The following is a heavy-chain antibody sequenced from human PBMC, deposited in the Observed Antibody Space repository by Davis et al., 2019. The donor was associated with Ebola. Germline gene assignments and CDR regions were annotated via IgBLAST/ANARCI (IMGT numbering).Heavy chain of an antibody. D-gene: IGHD3-10*01. Sequence: GESLKISCKASGYSFTTHWIGWVRQMPGKGLEWMGIIYPGDSDTRYSPSFQDQVTISADKSINTAYLQWSSLKASDTAIYYCARLIIQTFGSFDIWGQGTMVTVSS. J-gene: IGHJ3*02. CDR1: GYSFTTHW. CDR2: IYPGDSDT. CDR3: ARLIIQTFGSFDI. V-gene: IGHV5-51*01.